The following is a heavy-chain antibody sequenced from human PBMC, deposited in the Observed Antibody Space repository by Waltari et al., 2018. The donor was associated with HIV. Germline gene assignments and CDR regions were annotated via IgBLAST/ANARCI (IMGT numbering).Heavy chain of an antibody. D-gene: IGHD6-13*01. CDR1: GGSISSGDYY. CDR2: IYYSGST. CDR3: ARDRSSSWGKYNWFDP. Sequence: QVQLQESGPGLVKPSQTLSLTCTVSGGSISSGDYYWSWIRQPPGKGLEWIGYIYYSGSTYYNPSLKSRVTISVDRSKNQFSLKLSSVTAADTAVYFCARDRSSSWGKYNWFDPWGQGTLVTVSS. V-gene: IGHV4-30-4*08. J-gene: IGHJ5*02.